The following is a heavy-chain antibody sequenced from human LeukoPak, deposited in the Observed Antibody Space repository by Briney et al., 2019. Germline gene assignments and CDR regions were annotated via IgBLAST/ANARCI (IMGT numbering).Heavy chain of an antibody. J-gene: IGHJ4*02. D-gene: IGHD2-15*01. Sequence: GASVKVSCKASGYTFTSYGISWVRQAPGQGLEWMGWISAYNGNTNYAQKLQGRVTMTTDTSTSTAYMGLRSLRSDDTAVYYCARDGYCSGGSCYFLAPFDYWGQGTLVTVSS. V-gene: IGHV1-18*01. CDR3: ARDGYCSGGSCYFLAPFDY. CDR1: GYTFTSYG. CDR2: ISAYNGNT.